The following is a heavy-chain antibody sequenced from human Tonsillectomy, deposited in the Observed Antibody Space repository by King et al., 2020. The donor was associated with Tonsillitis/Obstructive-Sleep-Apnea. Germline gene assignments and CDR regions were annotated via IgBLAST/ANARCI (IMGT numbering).Heavy chain of an antibody. CDR1: GFTFSRYS. Sequence: VQLVESGGGLVQPGGSLRLSCAASGFTFSRYSMSWVRQAPGKGLEWVANIRQHGSEKYYVDSVKGRLTVSGDDAMNSLYLQMNSLRAEDTAVDFCAREYCSGVSCYRIFDYWGRGTLVTVSS. CDR3: AREYCSGVSCYRIFDY. CDR2: IRQHGSEK. J-gene: IGHJ4*02. V-gene: IGHV3-7*04. D-gene: IGHD2-15*01.